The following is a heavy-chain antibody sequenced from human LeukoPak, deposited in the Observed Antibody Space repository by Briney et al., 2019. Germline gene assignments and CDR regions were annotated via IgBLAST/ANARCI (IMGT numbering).Heavy chain of an antibody. J-gene: IGHJ4*02. CDR2: INHSGST. Sequence: SETLSLTCAVYGGSFSGYYWSWIRQPPGKGLEWIGEINHSGSTNYNPSLKSRVTISVDTSKNQFSLKLSPVTAADTAVYYCALLRHYYDSSGYYYELDYWGQGTLVTVSS. V-gene: IGHV4-34*01. CDR3: ALLRHYYDSSGYYYELDY. CDR1: GGSFSGYY. D-gene: IGHD3-22*01.